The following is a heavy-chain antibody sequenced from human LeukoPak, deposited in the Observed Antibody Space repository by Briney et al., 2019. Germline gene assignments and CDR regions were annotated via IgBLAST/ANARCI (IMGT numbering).Heavy chain of an antibody. D-gene: IGHD3-10*01. CDR1: GFTFSDYY. J-gene: IGHJ6*02. V-gene: IGHV3-11*01. Sequence: KPGGSLRLSCAASGFTFSDYYMSWIRQAPGKGLEWVSYISSSGSTIYYADSVKGRFTISRDNAKNSLYLQMNSLRAEDTAVYYCARDRARITMVREYYGMDVWGQGTTVTVSS. CDR2: ISSSGSTI. CDR3: ARDRARITMVREYYGMDV.